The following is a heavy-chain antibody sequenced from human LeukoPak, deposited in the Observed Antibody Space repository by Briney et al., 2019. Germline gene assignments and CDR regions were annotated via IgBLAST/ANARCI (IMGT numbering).Heavy chain of an antibody. Sequence: GGSLRLSCAASGYTFSSYAMSWVRQAPGKGLEWVSAISGSGGSTYYADSVKGRFTISRDNSKNMLYLQMNSLRAEDTAVYYCVKDTSSSCHDYWGQGTLVTVSS. J-gene: IGHJ4*02. CDR1: GYTFSSYA. V-gene: IGHV3-23*01. D-gene: IGHD2-2*01. CDR3: VKDTSSSCHDY. CDR2: ISGSGGST.